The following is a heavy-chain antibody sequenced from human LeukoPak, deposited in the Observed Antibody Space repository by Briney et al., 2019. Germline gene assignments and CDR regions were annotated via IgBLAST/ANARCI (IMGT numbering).Heavy chain of an antibody. J-gene: IGHJ6*04. CDR3: ARGGAVAGIMDV. V-gene: IGHV3-74*01. D-gene: IGHD6-13*01. CDR1: RFTFSSYW. CDR2: INSDGSST. Sequence: GGSLRLSCAASRFTFSSYWMHWVRQAPGKGLVWVSRINSDGSSTTYTDSVKGRFTISRDNAKNTLYLQMNSLRAEDTAVYYCARGGAVAGIMDVWGKGTTVTVSS.